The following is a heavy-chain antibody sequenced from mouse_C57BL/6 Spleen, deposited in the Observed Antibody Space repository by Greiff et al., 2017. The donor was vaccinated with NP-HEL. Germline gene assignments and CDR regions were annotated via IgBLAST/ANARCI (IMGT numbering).Heavy chain of an antibody. V-gene: IGHV5-17*01. J-gene: IGHJ2*01. CDR1: GFTFSDYG. CDR2: ISRGSSTI. Sequence: DVKLVESGGGLVKPGGFLKLFCAASGFTFSDYGMHWVRQAPEKGLEWVAYISRGSSTIYYTDTVKGRFTIARDNAKNTLFLQMTSLRAEDTALYYCARKYFDYWGQGTTLTVSS. CDR3: ARKYFDY.